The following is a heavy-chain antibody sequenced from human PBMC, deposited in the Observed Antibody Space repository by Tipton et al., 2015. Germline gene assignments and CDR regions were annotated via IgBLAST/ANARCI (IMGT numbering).Heavy chain of an antibody. D-gene: IGHD4-17*01. CDR2: ISSSSSYI. Sequence: SLRLSCAASGFTFSSYSMNWVRQAPGKGLEWVSSISSSSSYIYYADSVKGRFTISRDNAKNSLYLQMNSLRAEDTAVYYCAVAHPGGDYVPYYYYGMDVWGQGTTVTVSS. CDR1: GFTFSSYS. V-gene: IGHV3-21*01. J-gene: IGHJ6*02. CDR3: AVAHPGGDYVPYYYYGMDV.